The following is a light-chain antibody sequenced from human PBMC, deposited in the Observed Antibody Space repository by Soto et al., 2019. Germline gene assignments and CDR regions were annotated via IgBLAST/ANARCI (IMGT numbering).Light chain of an antibody. CDR3: QQYGSSPFT. CDR1: QSVTINY. V-gene: IGKV3-20*01. CDR2: GAS. J-gene: IGKJ3*01. Sequence: IVLTQSPGTLSLSPGERATLSFRASQSVTINYLAWYQQKPGQAPRLLVYGASTRATGIPDRFSGSGSETDFTLTINRLEPEDFAVYYCQQYGSSPFTFGPGTKVDIK.